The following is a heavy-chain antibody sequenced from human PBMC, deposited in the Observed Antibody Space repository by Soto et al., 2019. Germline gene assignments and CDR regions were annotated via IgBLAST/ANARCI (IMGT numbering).Heavy chain of an antibody. J-gene: IGHJ5*02. V-gene: IGHV4-59*01. CDR1: GGSISSYY. Sequence: SETLSLTCTGSGGSISSYYWSWIRQPPGKGLEWIGYIYYSGSTNYNPSLKSRVTISVDTSKNQFSLKLSSVTAADTAVYYCASTIFGGNWFDPWGQGTLVTVPQ. CDR2: IYYSGST. D-gene: IGHD3-3*01. CDR3: ASTIFGGNWFDP.